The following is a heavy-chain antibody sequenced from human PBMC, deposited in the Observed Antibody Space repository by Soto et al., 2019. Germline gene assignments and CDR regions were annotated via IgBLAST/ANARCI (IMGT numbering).Heavy chain of an antibody. V-gene: IGHV4-4*07. CDR3: AREGSYSAYNFAHGIQLWSFDF. D-gene: IGHD5-12*01. J-gene: IGHJ4*02. Sequence: SETLSLTCTVSGGSINTFYWSWVRQPAGKGLEWIGRIFSSGSTGFNPSLESRVAMSVDTSKNHFSLNLSSVTAADMAVYYCAREGSYSAYNFAHGIQLWSFDFWGQGALVTVSS. CDR2: IFSSGST. CDR1: GGSINTFY.